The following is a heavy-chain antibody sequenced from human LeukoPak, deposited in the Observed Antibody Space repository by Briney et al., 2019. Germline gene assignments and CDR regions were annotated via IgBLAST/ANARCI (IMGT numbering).Heavy chain of an antibody. CDR1: GFTFSSYS. V-gene: IGHV3-30*02. D-gene: IGHD1-14*01. Sequence: GGSLRLSCAASGFTFSSYSINWVRQAPGKGLEWVAFIRYDGSNKYYADSVKGRFTISRDNSKNTLHLQMNSLRTEDTTVYYCAGIRSGDYSDYWGQGTLVTVSS. J-gene: IGHJ4*02. CDR2: IRYDGSNK. CDR3: AGIRSGDYSDY.